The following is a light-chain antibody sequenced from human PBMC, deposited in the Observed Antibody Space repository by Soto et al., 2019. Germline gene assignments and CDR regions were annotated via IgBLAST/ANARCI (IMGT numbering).Light chain of an antibody. J-gene: IGLJ1*01. V-gene: IGLV4-69*02. CDR3: QTWGTGVPYV. CDR2: VNSDGSH. Sequence: QPVLTQSPSASAALGASVKLTCTLSSGHSSYAIAWHQQQPEKGPRYLMRVNSDGSHSKGDGIPDRFSGSSSGAERYLTISSLQYDDEADYYCQTWGTGVPYVFGTGTKLTVL. CDR1: SGHSSYA.